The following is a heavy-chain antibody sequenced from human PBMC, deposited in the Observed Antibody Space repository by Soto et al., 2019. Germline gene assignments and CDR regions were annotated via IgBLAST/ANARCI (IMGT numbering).Heavy chain of an antibody. CDR3: AKRTVGWYFDL. Sequence: EVQLLESGGGLVQPGGSLRLSCAASGFTFSSYAMNWVRQAPGKGLEWGPVISGSGGSTYYADAVKGRFTISRDNSKNTLYLQMNSLRAEDTAVYYCAKRTVGWYFDLWGRGTLVTVSS. V-gene: IGHV3-23*01. CDR2: ISGSGGST. D-gene: IGHD4-17*01. J-gene: IGHJ2*01. CDR1: GFTFSSYA.